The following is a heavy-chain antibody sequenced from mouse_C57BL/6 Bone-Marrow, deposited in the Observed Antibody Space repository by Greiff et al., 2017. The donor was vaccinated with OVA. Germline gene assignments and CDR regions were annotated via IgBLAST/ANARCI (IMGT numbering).Heavy chain of an antibody. J-gene: IGHJ2*01. Sequence: VQLQQPGAELVKPGASVKLSCKASGYTFTSYWMHWVKQRPGQGLEWIGMIHPNSGGTNYNQKFKSKATMTVDKYSSTAYMQLSSQTSEDSAVYNCARGSYSNCLYCVAYWGQGTTLTVSS. CDR3: ARGSYSNCLYCVAY. D-gene: IGHD2-5*01. V-gene: IGHV1-64*01. CDR2: IHPNSGGT. CDR1: GYTFTSYW.